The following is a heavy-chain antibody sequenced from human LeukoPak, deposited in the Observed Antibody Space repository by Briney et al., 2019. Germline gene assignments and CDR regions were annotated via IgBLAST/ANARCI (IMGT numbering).Heavy chain of an antibody. V-gene: IGHV4-59*01. CDR1: GGAISSDY. J-gene: IGHJ4*02. CDR2: IYYSGST. CDR3: ARELWVFGVVIFDY. D-gene: IGHD3-3*01. Sequence: SETLSLTCTVSGGAISSDYWSWLRHPPGKGLAWIGYIYYSGSTNYNPSLTSRVTRSVDTSKNQFSLKLSSVTAADTAVYYCARELWVFGVVIFDYWGQGTLVTVSS.